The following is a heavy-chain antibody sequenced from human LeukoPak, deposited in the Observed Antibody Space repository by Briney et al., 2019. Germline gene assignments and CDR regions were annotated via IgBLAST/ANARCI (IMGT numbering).Heavy chain of an antibody. D-gene: IGHD6-6*01. Sequence: QPGGSLRPSCAASGFTFRTYWMHWVRQAPGKGLVWVSRINSDGSSTNYADSVKGRFTISRDNAKNTLYLQMNSLRAEDTAVYYCVRVGEYDSSSRLGYWGQGTLVTVSS. J-gene: IGHJ4*02. CDR1: GFTFRTYW. V-gene: IGHV3-74*01. CDR2: INSDGSST. CDR3: VRVGEYDSSSRLGY.